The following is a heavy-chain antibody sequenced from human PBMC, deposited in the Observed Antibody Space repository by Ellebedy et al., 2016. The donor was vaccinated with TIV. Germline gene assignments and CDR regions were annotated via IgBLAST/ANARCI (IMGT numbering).Heavy chain of an antibody. D-gene: IGHD5-24*01. CDR1: GYSFTSHW. CDR3: ARHWKSSWGYNDDDAFDV. Sequence: GESLKISXKASGYSFTSHWIGWVRQMPGKGLEWVGIIYPGDSDTRYRSSFQGQVTISADKSISTAYVQWSSLKASDTAIYYCARHWKSSWGYNDDDAFDVWGQGTMVTVSP. V-gene: IGHV5-51*01. J-gene: IGHJ3*01. CDR2: IYPGDSDT.